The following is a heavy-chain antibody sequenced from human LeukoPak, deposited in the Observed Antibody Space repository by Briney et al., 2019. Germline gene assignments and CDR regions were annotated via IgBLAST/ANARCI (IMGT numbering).Heavy chain of an antibody. D-gene: IGHD1-26*01. CDR2: IYSGGNT. CDR3: AKDGIVGPTREFDH. V-gene: IGHV3-53*01. J-gene: IGHJ4*02. CDR1: GFTVSSNY. Sequence: PGGSLRLSCAASGFTVSSNYMSWVRQAPGKGLEWVSVIYSGGNTYYADSVKGRLTISRDNSKNTLYLQLNSLRAEDTAVYYCAKDGIVGPTREFDHWGQGTLVTVSS.